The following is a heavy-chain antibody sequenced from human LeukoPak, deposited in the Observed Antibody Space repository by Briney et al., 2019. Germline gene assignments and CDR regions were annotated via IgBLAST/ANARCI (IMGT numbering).Heavy chain of an antibody. CDR1: GFTFSSYS. Sequence: GGSLRLSCAASGFTFSSYSMNWVRQAPGKGLEWISYISSSTSTIYYADSVKGRFTISRDNARNSLYLQMNSLRVEETAVYYCARFGFSTFDYWGQGTLVTVS. J-gene: IGHJ4*02. CDR3: ARFGFSTFDY. D-gene: IGHD3-10*01. CDR2: ISSSTSTI. V-gene: IGHV3-48*01.